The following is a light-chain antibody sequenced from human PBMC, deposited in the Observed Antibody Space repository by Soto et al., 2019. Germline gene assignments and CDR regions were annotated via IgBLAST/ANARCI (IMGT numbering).Light chain of an antibody. CDR2: KAS. V-gene: IGKV1-5*03. CDR1: QSISSW. Sequence: DIQMTQSPSTLSASVGDRVTITCRASQSISSWLAWYQQKPGKAPKLLIYKASSLESRVPSRFSCSGSGTEFTLTISSLQSDDFATYYCQQYNSYSTFGQGTKVEIK. J-gene: IGKJ1*01. CDR3: QQYNSYST.